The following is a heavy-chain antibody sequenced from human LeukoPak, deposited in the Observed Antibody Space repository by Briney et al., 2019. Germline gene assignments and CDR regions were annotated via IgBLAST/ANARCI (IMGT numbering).Heavy chain of an antibody. J-gene: IGHJ4*02. CDR1: GFTFSSYW. Sequence: GGSLRLSCAASGFTFSSYWMSWVRQAPGKGLECVSTIGISYVDTHYADSVKGRFTISRDNSKNTLYLQMNSLRAEDTAVYYCAKDAPGAGGFDYWGQGTLVTVSS. D-gene: IGHD1-14*01. V-gene: IGHV3-23*01. CDR2: IGISYVDT. CDR3: AKDAPGAGGFDY.